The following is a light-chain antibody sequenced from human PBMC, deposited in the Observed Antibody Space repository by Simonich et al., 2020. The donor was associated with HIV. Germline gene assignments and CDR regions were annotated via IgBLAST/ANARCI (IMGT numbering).Light chain of an antibody. J-gene: IGKJ1*01. V-gene: IGKV4-1*01. CDR2: WAS. CDR3: QQYYITPPT. CDR1: QSVLYSSNNKNY. Sequence: DIVMTQSPESLAVSLGERGTINCKSSQSVLYSSNNKNYLAWYQQKPGQPPKLLIYWASTRESGVPDRFSGSGSGTDFTLTISSLQAEDVAVYYCQQYYITPPTFGQGTQVEIK.